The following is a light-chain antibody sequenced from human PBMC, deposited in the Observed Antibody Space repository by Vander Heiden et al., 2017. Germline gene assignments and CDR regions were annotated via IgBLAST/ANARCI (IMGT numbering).Light chain of an antibody. CDR1: QGISNY. Sequence: DIQMTKSPSSLSASVGDRVTITCRASQGISNYLAWYQQKPGKVPKLLIYAASTLQSGVPTRFSGSGSGTDFTLTISSLQPEDVATYYCQKYNSALWTFGQGTKVEIK. J-gene: IGKJ1*01. V-gene: IGKV1-27*01. CDR2: AAS. CDR3: QKYNSALWT.